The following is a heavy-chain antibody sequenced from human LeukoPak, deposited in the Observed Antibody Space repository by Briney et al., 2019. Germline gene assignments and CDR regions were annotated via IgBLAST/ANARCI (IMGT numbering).Heavy chain of an antibody. CDR1: GYTFTGYY. CDR3: ARYFRWLHNFDY. D-gene: IGHD5-24*01. Sequence: AASVKVSCKASGYTFTGYYLHWVRQAPGQGLEWMGWINPNSGGTNYAQKFQGRVTMTRDTSISTAYMELRSLRSDDTAVYYCARYFRWLHNFDYWGQGTLVTVSS. V-gene: IGHV1-2*02. J-gene: IGHJ4*02. CDR2: INPNSGGT.